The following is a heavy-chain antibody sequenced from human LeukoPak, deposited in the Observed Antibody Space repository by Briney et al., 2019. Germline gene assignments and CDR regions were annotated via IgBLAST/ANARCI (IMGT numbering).Heavy chain of an antibody. V-gene: IGHV3-7*01. CDR3: AREYGSGSYYFDY. CDR2: IKQDGSEK. CDR1: GFTFSSYW. D-gene: IGHD3-10*01. J-gene: IGHJ4*02. Sequence: GSLRLSCAASGFTFSSYWMSWVRQTPGKGLEWVANIKQDGSEKYYVDSVKGRFTISRDNAKNSLYLQMNSLRAEDTAVYYCAREYGSGSYYFDYWGQGTLVTVSS.